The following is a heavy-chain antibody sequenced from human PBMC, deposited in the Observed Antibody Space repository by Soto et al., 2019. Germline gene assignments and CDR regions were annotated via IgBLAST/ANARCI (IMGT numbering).Heavy chain of an antibody. D-gene: IGHD2-2*01. CDR2: INHSGSA. J-gene: IGHJ6*03. Sequence: NPSETLYLTCAVYGGSFRGYYWSWIRQPPGKGLEWIGEINHSGSANYNPSLKSRVTISVDTSKNQFSLKLSSVTAADTAVYYCARARRVPAAHYYYYYYYMDVWGKGTTVTVSS. V-gene: IGHV4-34*01. CDR3: ARARRVPAAHYYYYYYYMDV. CDR1: GGSFRGYY.